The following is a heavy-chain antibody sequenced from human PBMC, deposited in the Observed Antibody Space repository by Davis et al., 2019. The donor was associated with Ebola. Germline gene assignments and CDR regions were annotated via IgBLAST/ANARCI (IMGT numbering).Heavy chain of an antibody. CDR3: AKDPRHSSGWPQPFDY. D-gene: IGHD3-22*01. CDR1: GFTFSSYS. J-gene: IGHJ4*02. CDR2: LCGSGVST. Sequence: PGGSLRLSCAASGFTFSSYSMNWVRQALGKGLEWVSALCGSGVSTYYADSVKGRFTISRDNSKNTLYLQMNSLRAEDTAVYYCAKDPRHSSGWPQPFDYWGQGTLVTVSS. V-gene: IGHV3-23*01.